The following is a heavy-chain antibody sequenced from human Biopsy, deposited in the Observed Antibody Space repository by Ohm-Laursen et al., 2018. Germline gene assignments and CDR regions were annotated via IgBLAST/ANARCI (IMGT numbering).Heavy chain of an antibody. D-gene: IGHD1-26*01. CDR1: GESFSDYY. V-gene: IGHV4-34*01. J-gene: IGHJ4*02. Sequence: TLSLTCEVSGESFSDYYWSWIRQSPGKGLEWIGEINHRGRSSYSPSLQSRVTISVDASKNQFSLNVKSVTAADTAVYFCAREGGGLLPIRLTDFWGPGMMVTVSS. CDR3: AREGGGLLPIRLTDF. CDR2: INHRGRS.